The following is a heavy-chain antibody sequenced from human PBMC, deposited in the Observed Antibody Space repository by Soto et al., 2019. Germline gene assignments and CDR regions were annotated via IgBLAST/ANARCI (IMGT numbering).Heavy chain of an antibody. V-gene: IGHV4-59*12. CDR1: GGSISGYY. Sequence: SETLSLTCTVSGGSISGYYWSWVRQPPGKGLEYIGYIYHTGSTQYNPFLKSRVTMSVDTSKNQLSLRLSSVTAADTAVYYCARGMDYSMGWYHNPYYYYGMDVWGQGTTVTVSS. J-gene: IGHJ6*02. CDR3: ARGMDYSMGWYHNPYYYYGMDV. D-gene: IGHD6-19*01. CDR2: IYHTGST.